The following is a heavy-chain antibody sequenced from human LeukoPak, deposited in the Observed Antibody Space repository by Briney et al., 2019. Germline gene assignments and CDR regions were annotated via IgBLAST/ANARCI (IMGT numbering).Heavy chain of an antibody. J-gene: IGHJ4*02. V-gene: IGHV3-21*01. D-gene: IGHD3-22*01. CDR2: ISSSSSYI. CDR1: GFTFSSYS. Sequence: GGSLRLSCAASGFTFSSYSMNWVRQAPGKGLEWVSSISSSSSYIYYADSVKGRFTISRDNAKNSLYLQMNSLRAEDTAVYYCARDSYYDSSGYLFDYWGREPWSPPPQ. CDR3: ARDSYYDSSGYLFDY.